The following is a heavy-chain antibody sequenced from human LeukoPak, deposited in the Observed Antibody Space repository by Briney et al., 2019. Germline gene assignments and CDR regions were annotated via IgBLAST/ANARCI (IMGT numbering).Heavy chain of an antibody. V-gene: IGHV3-11*01. Sequence: GGSLRLSCAASGFTFSDYYMNWIRQAPGKGLEWISSISGSGYTIYYADSVKGRFTISRDNAKNSLYLQMNSLRAHDTAVYYWARDGGGYSYYYMDVWGKGTTVTVSS. CDR3: ARDGGGYSYYYMDV. D-gene: IGHD3-16*01. CDR2: ISGSGYTI. J-gene: IGHJ6*03. CDR1: GFTFSDYY.